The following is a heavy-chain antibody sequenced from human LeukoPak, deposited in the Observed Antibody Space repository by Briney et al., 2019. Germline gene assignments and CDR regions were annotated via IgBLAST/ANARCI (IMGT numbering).Heavy chain of an antibody. V-gene: IGHV3-23*01. Sequence: QPGGSLRLSCAASGFTFSSYRMNWVRQAPGKGLEWVSVISGSGGNTYYADSVQGRFTISRDNSKSTLYLQMNSLRVEDTAVFYCAKNREWLARVPDAFDIWGQGTMVTVSS. CDR1: GFTFSSYR. CDR2: ISGSGGNT. CDR3: AKNREWLARVPDAFDI. D-gene: IGHD6-19*01. J-gene: IGHJ3*02.